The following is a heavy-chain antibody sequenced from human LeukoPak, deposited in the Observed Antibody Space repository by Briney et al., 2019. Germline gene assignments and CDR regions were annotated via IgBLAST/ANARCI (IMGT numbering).Heavy chain of an antibody. CDR1: GASISSYY. J-gene: IGHJ6*03. D-gene: IGHD3-10*01. CDR3: ARDSITMVRGVIIYYYYYMDV. Sequence: RTSETLSLTCTVSGASISSYYWSWIRQPPGKGLEWIGYIYYSGSTNYNPSLKSRVTISVDTSKNQFSLKLSSVTAADTAVYYCARDSITMVRGVIIYYYYYMDVWGKGTTVTISS. CDR2: IYYSGST. V-gene: IGHV4-59*01.